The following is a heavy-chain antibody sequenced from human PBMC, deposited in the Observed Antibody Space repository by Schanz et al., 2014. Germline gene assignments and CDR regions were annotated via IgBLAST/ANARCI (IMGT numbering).Heavy chain of an antibody. D-gene: IGHD7-27*01. J-gene: IGHJ4*02. V-gene: IGHV3-43*01. CDR2: ITWNGAST. CDR3: AKEVLQLGILD. Sequence: EVQLVESGGGLVQPGGSLRLSCAASGFTFNDYSMHWVRQAPGKGLEWVSLITWNGASTYYADSVKGRFTISRDNSKNSLYLQMNSLRTDDTALYYCAKEVLQLGILDWGQGTLVTVSS. CDR1: GFTFNDYS.